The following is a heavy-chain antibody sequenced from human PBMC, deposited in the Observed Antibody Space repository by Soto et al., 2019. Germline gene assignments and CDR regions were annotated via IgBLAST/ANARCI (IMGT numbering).Heavy chain of an antibody. D-gene: IGHD3-10*01. Sequence: QVQLVQSGAEVNKPGSSVKVSCKASGGTFSSYAISWVRQAPGQGLEWLGGSIPIFGTANYAQKFQGIVTITADESTSTAYLELSSLRSEDTAVYYCARRGRGFGESLDYWGQGTLVTVYS. CDR3: ARRGRGFGESLDY. V-gene: IGHV1-69*01. J-gene: IGHJ4*02. CDR1: GGTFSSYA. CDR2: SIPIFGTA.